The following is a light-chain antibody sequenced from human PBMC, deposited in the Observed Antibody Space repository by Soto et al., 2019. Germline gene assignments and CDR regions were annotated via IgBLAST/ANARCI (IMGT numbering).Light chain of an antibody. V-gene: IGLV1-40*01. CDR1: SSNIGAGYD. J-gene: IGLJ3*02. Sequence: QSVLTQPPSVSGSPGQRVTISCTGSSSNIGAGYDVNWYQRLPGTGPELLIYGNSNRPSGFPDRFSGSQSGTSASLTISGLQAAEEADYDCHSYGSSLSDFGFGGRTQLTVL. CDR3: HSYGSSLSDFG. CDR2: GNS.